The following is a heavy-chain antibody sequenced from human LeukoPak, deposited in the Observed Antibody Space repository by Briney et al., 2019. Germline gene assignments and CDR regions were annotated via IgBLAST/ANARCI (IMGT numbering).Heavy chain of an antibody. V-gene: IGHV1-2*02. J-gene: IGHJ6*02. CDR1: GYTFTGYY. Sequence: VASVKVSCKASGYTFTGYYMHWVRQAPGQGLEWMGCIKPNSGGTNYAQKFQGRVTMTRDTSISTAYMELSRLRSDDTAVYYCARDAYYYDSTEPGGYYGMDVWGQGTTVTVSS. CDR3: ARDAYYYDSTEPGGYYGMDV. CDR2: IKPNSGGT. D-gene: IGHD3-22*01.